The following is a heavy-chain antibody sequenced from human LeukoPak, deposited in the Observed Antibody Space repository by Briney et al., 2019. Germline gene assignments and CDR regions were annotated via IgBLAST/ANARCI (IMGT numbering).Heavy chain of an antibody. J-gene: IGHJ6*03. CDR3: AKDSGTYPYFLDV. CDR2: VSGSGAHT. D-gene: IGHD1-26*01. V-gene: IGHV3-23*01. Sequence: PGGSLRLSRAASGFTFSSHAMTWVRQAPGKGLQWVSAVSGSGAHTYYAASVKGRFTISRDNSRDTLYLQMNSLRAEDTAIYICAKDSGTYPYFLDVCGKGTTFIVSS. CDR1: GFTFSSHA.